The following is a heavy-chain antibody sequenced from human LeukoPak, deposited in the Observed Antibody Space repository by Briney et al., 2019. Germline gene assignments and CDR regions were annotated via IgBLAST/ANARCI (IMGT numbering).Heavy chain of an antibody. CDR3: AKANYGGKPPPHNFDY. CDR2: IRYDGSNK. J-gene: IGHJ4*02. Sequence: GPLRLSCAASGFTFSSYGMHWVRQAPGKGLEWVAFIRYDGSNKYYADSVKGRFTISRDNSKNTLYLQMNSLRAEDTAVYYCAKANYGGKPPPHNFDYWGQGTLVTVSS. CDR1: GFTFSSYG. V-gene: IGHV3-30*02. D-gene: IGHD4-23*01.